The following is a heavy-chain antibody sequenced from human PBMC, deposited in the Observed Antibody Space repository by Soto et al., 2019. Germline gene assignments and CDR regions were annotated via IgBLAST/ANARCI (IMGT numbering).Heavy chain of an antibody. Sequence: QVQLQESGPGLVKPSQTLSLTCTVSGDSINSDGYFWSWIRQHPGKGLEWIGSIYHFGTTYYNPSLSSRLNMSMAPSKNQCSRNLNSVTAADTAVYYCARLICASSICYFPAWFDPWGRGTLVTVSS. D-gene: IGHD2-21*01. J-gene: IGHJ5*02. V-gene: IGHV4-31*03. CDR1: GDSINSDGYF. CDR2: IYHFGTT. CDR3: ARLICASSICYFPAWFDP.